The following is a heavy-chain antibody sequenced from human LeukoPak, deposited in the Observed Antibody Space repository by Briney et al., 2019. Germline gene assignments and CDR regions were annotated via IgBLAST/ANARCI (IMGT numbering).Heavy chain of an antibody. CDR3: ARGGGGYLGSNNWFDP. CDR2: ISFFGTANYSEST. D-gene: IGHD3-16*01. Sequence: SETLSLTCAVYGGSFSGYYWSWIRQPPGKGLQYIGYISFFGTANYSESTKYNPSLKSRVTISADTSKNQFSLRLSSVTAADTAIYYCARGGGGYLGSNNWFDPWGQGTLVTVSS. J-gene: IGHJ5*02. V-gene: IGHV4-59*01. CDR1: GGSFSGYY.